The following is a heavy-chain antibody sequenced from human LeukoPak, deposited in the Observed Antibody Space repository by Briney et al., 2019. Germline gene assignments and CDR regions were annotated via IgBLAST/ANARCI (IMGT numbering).Heavy chain of an antibody. J-gene: IGHJ4*02. D-gene: IGHD3-22*01. CDR3: AKDWHYYDSSGYYYDGY. CDR1: GSTFSSYG. Sequence: GGSLRLSCAASGSTFSSYGMHWVRQAPGKGLEWVAVISYDGSNKYYADSVKGRFTISRDNSKNTLYLQMNSLRAEDTAVYYCAKDWHYYDSSGYYYDGYWGQGTLVTVSS. CDR2: ISYDGSNK. V-gene: IGHV3-30*18.